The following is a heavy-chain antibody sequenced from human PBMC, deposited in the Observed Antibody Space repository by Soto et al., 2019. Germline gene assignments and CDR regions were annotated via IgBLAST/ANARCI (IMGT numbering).Heavy chain of an antibody. D-gene: IGHD1-20*01. Sequence: EVQLLESGGDLVQPGGSLRLSCAVSGFTFSSYGMNWVRQAPGKGLEWVSGISADGDSTYYADSVKGRFTISRDNSKNTLYLPMTSLRAEDTAVYYCAKTVPYNSVNDAFDVWGQGTMLTVSS. V-gene: IGHV3-23*01. CDR3: AKTVPYNSVNDAFDV. CDR2: ISADGDST. J-gene: IGHJ3*01. CDR1: GFTFSSYG.